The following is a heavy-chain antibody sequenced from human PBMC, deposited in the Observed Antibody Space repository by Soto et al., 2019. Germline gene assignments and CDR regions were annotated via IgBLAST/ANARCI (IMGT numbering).Heavy chain of an antibody. CDR1: GGSISSGGYY. V-gene: IGHV4-31*03. Sequence: QVQLQESGPGLVKPSQTLSLTCTVSGGSISSGGYYWSWIRQHPGKGLEWIGYIYYSGSPYYNPSLKSRVTISVDTSKNQFSLKLSSVTAADTAVYYCARGALSSTSFNWFDPWGQGTLVTVSS. CDR3: ARGALSSTSFNWFDP. D-gene: IGHD2-2*01. CDR2: IYYSGSP. J-gene: IGHJ5*02.